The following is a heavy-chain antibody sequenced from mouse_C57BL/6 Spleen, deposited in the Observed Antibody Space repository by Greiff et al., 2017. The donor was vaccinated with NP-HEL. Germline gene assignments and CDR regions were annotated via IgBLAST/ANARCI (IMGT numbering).Heavy chain of an antibody. CDR3: ERGYDGSSPDY. J-gene: IGHJ2*01. CDR1: GYTFTSYW. Sequence: QVQLQQPGAELVKPGASVKLSCKASGYTFTSYWMHWVKQRPGQGLEWIGMIHPNSGSTNYNEKFKSKATLTVDKSSSTAYMQLSSLTSEDSAVYYCERGYDGSSPDYWGQGTTLTVSS. V-gene: IGHV1-64*01. D-gene: IGHD1-1*01. CDR2: IHPNSGST.